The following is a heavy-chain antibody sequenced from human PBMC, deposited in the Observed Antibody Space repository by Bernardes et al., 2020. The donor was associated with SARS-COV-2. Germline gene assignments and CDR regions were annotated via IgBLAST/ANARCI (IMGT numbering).Heavy chain of an antibody. V-gene: IGHV1-8*01. Sequence: ASVKVSCKASGYTFTSYVINWVRQATGQGLEWMGWMNPNSGNTGYAQKFQGRVTMTRNTSISTAYMELSSLRSEDTAVYYCARERRYFDWLLGFFWFDPWGQGTLVTVSS. CDR1: GYTFTSYV. J-gene: IGHJ5*02. D-gene: IGHD3-9*01. CDR2: MNPNSGNT. CDR3: ARERRYFDWLLGFFWFDP.